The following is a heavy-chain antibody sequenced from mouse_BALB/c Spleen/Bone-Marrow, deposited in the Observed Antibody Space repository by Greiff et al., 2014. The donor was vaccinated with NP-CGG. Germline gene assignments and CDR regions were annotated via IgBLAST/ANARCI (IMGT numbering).Heavy chain of an antibody. CDR3: ARGLYGNYGE. CDR2: ILPGSGRA. V-gene: IGHV1-9*01. J-gene: IGHJ4*01. D-gene: IGHD2-1*01. CDR1: GYIFSSYW. Sequence: VQLQQSGAELMKPGASVKISCKATGYIFSSYWTEWIKQRPGRGLEWIGEILPGSGRANYNENFKGKATFTADTSSNTAYMQLSSLTSEDSAVYYCARGLYGNYGEWGQGASVTVSS.